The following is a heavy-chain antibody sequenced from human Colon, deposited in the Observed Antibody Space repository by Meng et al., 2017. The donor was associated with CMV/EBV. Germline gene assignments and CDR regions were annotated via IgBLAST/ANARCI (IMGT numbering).Heavy chain of an antibody. CDR1: GASLSGYY. J-gene: IGHJ2*01. Sequence: GSLRLSCTVSGASLSGYYWSWIRLSPRKGLEWIGNVYYNGNTNNNPSLKSRVAISVDPSKNQFSLKLTSVTPADTAVYFCARGSGQYTGHDWYFDLWGRDTLVTVSS. V-gene: IGHV4-59*01. CDR3: ARGSGQYTGHDWYFDL. CDR2: VYYNGNT. D-gene: IGHD3-3*01.